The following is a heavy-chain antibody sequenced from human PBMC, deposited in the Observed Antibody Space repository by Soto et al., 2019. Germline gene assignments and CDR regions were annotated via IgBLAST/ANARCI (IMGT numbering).Heavy chain of an antibody. J-gene: IGHJ6*03. CDR3: ARSLMDV. Sequence: QMQLQESGPGLVKPSETLSLTCTVSGGSIRERGLYWGWIRQSPGKGLEWIGSIFVSGRTHYNPSLKSRVTMSIDASRNQFSLNLISVTAADTGVYYCARSLMDVWGNGTTVTVSS. CDR1: GGSIRERGLY. CDR2: IFVSGRT. V-gene: IGHV4-39*01.